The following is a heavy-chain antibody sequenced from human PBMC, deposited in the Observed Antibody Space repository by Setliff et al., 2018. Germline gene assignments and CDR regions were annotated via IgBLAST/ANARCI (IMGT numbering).Heavy chain of an antibody. CDR3: ARGVSSVSWTPRY. J-gene: IGHJ4*02. CDR2: IYTSGGT. V-gene: IGHV4-4*08. CDR1: GDSMNDNH. D-gene: IGHD6-19*01. Sequence: SETLSLTCNVSGDSMNDNHWTWIRQPPGKGLEWLGYIYTSGGTNYNPSLKSRVTISVDMSKNQFSLKLSSVIAADTAVYYCARGVSSVSWTPRYWGRGILVTVSS.